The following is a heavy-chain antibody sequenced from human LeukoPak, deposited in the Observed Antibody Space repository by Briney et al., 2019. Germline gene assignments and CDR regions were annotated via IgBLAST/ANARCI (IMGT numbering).Heavy chain of an antibody. J-gene: IGHJ4*02. CDR1: GFTFSSYA. CDR3: AGGSVKPQVHRPAY. Sequence: GGSLRLSCAASGFTFSSYAMSWVRQAPGKGLEWVSAISGSGGSTYYADSVKGRFTISRDNSKNTLCLQMNSLRAEDTAVYYCAGGSVKPQVHRPAYWGQGTLVTVSS. CDR2: ISGSGGST. V-gene: IGHV3-23*01. D-gene: IGHD2/OR15-2a*01.